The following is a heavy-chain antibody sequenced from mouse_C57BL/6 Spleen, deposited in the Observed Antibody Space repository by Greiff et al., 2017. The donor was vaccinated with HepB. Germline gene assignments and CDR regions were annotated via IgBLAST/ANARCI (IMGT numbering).Heavy chain of an antibody. V-gene: IGHV1-52*01. CDR3: ASRGYGNLVYFDY. D-gene: IGHD2-1*01. CDR2: IDPSDSET. CDR1: GYTFTSYW. J-gene: IGHJ2*01. Sequence: QVQLQQPGAELVRPGSSVKLSCKASGYTFTSYWMHWVKQRPIQGLEWIGNIDPSDSETHYNQKFKDKATLTVDKSSSTAYMQLSSLTSEDSAVYYCASRGYGNLVYFDYWGQGTTLTVSS.